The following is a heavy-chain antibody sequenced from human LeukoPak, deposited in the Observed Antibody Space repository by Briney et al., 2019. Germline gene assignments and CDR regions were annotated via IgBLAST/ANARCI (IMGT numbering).Heavy chain of an antibody. D-gene: IGHD4-23*01. CDR3: ARLMTTVVAGPYYYYFYMDV. CDR2: IYYSGTT. V-gene: IGHV4-39*01. CDR1: GGSISSSSYY. J-gene: IGHJ6*03. Sequence: PSETLSLTCTVSGGSISSSSYYWGWIRQPPGKGLEWIGSIYYSGTTYYNPSLKSRVTISVDTSKNQFSLKLSSVTAADTAVYYCARLMTTVVAGPYYYYFYMDVWGKGTTVTVSS.